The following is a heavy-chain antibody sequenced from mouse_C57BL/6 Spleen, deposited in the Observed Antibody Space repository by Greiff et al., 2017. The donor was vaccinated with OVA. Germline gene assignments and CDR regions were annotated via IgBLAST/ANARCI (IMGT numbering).Heavy chain of an antibody. CDR3: ARDPSYDYPFAY. Sequence: EVKLQESGGGLVKPGGSLKLSCAASGFTFSSYAMSWVRQTPEKRLEWVATISDGGSYTYYPDNVKGRFTISRDNAKNNLYLQMSHLKSEDTAMYYCARDPSYDYPFAYWGQGTLVTVSA. CDR2: ISDGGSYT. CDR1: GFTFSSYA. D-gene: IGHD2-4*01. J-gene: IGHJ3*01. V-gene: IGHV5-4*01.